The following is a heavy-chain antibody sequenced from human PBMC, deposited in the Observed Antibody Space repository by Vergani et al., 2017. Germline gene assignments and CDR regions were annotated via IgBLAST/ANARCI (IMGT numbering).Heavy chain of an antibody. Sequence: QVQLVQSGAEVKKPGASVKVSCKASGYTFTGYYMHWVRQAPGQGLEWMGWINPNSGGTNYAQKFQGRVTMTRDTSISAAYMELSRLRSDDTAVYYCARMERELLSGKAFDIWGQGTMVTVSS. J-gene: IGHJ3*02. V-gene: IGHV1-2*02. D-gene: IGHD1-26*01. CDR1: GYTFTGYY. CDR3: ARMERELLSGKAFDI. CDR2: INPNSGGT.